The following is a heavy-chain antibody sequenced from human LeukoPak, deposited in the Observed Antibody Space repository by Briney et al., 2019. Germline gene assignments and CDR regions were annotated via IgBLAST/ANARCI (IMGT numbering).Heavy chain of an antibody. V-gene: IGHV3-15*01. CDR3: TTGNGGYDFNYYGMDV. Sequence: GGSLRLSCAASGFTFSNAWMSRVRQAPGKGLEWVGRIKSKTDGGTTDYVAPVKGRFTISRDDSKNTLYLQMNSLKTEDTAVYYCTTGNGGYDFNYYGMDVWGKGTTVTVSS. CDR2: IKSKTDGGTT. CDR1: GFTFSNAW. J-gene: IGHJ6*04. D-gene: IGHD5-12*01.